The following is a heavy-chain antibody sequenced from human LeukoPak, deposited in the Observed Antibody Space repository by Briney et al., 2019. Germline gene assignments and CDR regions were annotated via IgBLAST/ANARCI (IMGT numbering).Heavy chain of an antibody. D-gene: IGHD2-21*01. J-gene: IGHJ4*02. V-gene: IGHV5-51*01. CDR3: ARGEYCGGDCFSSTLFDY. CDR2: IYPGDSHT. Sequence: GESLKISCQGSGYTFSNYWIGWVRPMPGKGLEWMGIIYPGDSHTRYSPSFQGQVTVSADKSISTAYLQWSGLKASDTAMYYCARGEYCGGDCFSSTLFDYWGQGTLVTVSS. CDR1: GYTFSNYW.